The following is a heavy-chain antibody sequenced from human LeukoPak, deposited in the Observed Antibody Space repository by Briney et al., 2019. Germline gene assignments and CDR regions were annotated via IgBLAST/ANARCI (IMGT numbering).Heavy chain of an antibody. V-gene: IGHV1-18*01. CDR2: INPYNGKA. Sequence: GASVKVSCKASGYTLDRFGISWVRQAPGQGLEWLGWINPYNGKAIFGEKFQGRVIMTTDTSTSTVYMGLTSLRSDDTAVYFCARDTPQHLKRFDYWGQGTLVTVSS. CDR3: ARDTPQHLKRFDY. CDR1: GYTLDRFG. J-gene: IGHJ4*02.